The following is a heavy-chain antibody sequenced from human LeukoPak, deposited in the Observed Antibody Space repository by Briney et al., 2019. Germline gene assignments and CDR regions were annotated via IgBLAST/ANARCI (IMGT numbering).Heavy chain of an antibody. CDR1: GFTFGSCW. J-gene: IGHJ5*02. CDR3: AKDAQPRSRWFDP. V-gene: IGHV3-7*03. Sequence: GGSLRLSCAASGFTFGSCWMNWVRQTPGKGLEWVANIKQDGSEKYYVDSVKGRFTISRDNAKNSLYLQMNTLRAEDTAMYYCAKDAQPRSRWFDPWGQGTLVTVSS. D-gene: IGHD3-16*01. CDR2: IKQDGSEK.